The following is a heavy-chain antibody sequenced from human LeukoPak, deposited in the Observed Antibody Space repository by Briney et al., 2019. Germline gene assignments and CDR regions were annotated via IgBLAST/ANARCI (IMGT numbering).Heavy chain of an antibody. CDR1: GFTFSNSWM. D-gene: IGHD5-18*01. V-gene: IGHV4-4*02. CDR3: ARGDVDTGFDY. J-gene: IGHJ4*02. CDR2: IYYSGST. Sequence: PGGSLRLSCVASGFTFSNSWMGWVRQAPGKGLEWIGSIYYSGSTYYNPSLKSRVTISVDTSKNQFSLKLSSVTAADTAVYYCARGDVDTGFDYWGQGTLVTVSS.